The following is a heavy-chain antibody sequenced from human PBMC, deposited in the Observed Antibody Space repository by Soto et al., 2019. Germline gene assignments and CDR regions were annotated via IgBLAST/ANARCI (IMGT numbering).Heavy chain of an antibody. CDR3: ARDGKGVRAVADPRRRLDP. V-gene: IGHV1-18*04. Sequence: ASVKVSCKASGYAFTGYCMRWVRQAPGQGVEGMGWISANNGNTNYAQEVQGRGTMTTDTATSTAYMELRSLRSDDTAVYYCARDGKGVRAVADPRRRLDPWGQGTLVTVSS. CDR1: GYAFTGYC. J-gene: IGHJ5*02. CDR2: ISANNGNT. D-gene: IGHD6-19*01.